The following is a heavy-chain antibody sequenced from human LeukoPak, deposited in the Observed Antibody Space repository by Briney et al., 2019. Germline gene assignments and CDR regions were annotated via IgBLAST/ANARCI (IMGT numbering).Heavy chain of an antibody. J-gene: IGHJ4*02. V-gene: IGHV4-61*01. CDR1: GGAVSSSNYY. CDR3: ARVSEAGTGPGY. D-gene: IGHD6-13*01. CDR2: FSYNAHS. Sequence: SETLSLTCAVSGGAVSSSNYYWGWIRQSPGKGLEWVGFFSYNAHSDYNPSLKSRVTISIDTSRNQFSLRLTSVTAADTAIYYCARVSEAGTGPGYWGQGTLVTVSS.